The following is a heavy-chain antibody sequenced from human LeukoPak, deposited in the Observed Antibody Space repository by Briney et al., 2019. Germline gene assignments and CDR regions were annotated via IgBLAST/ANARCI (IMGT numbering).Heavy chain of an antibody. D-gene: IGHD4-11*01. V-gene: IGHV4-59*08. Sequence: SETLSLTCTVSGGSISSYYWSWIRQPPGKGLEWIGYVYYSGSTNYNPSLKSRVTISVDTSKNQFSLKLRSVTAADTAVYYCATYSSHIVYNWFDPWGQGTLVTVSS. CDR2: VYYSGST. J-gene: IGHJ5*02. CDR3: ATYSSHIVYNWFDP. CDR1: GGSISSYY.